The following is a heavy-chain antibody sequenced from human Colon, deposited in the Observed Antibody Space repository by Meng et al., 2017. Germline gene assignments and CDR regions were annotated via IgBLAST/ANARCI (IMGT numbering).Heavy chain of an antibody. CDR2: TYYRSKWYN. V-gene: IGHV6-1*01. J-gene: IGHJ5*02. CDR1: GDSVSSNSAA. Sequence: SKTLSLTCAISGDSVSSNSAAWNWIRQSPSRGLEWLGRTYYRSKWYNDYAVSVKSRITINPDTSKNQFSLQLNSVTPEDTAVYYCARDWGRGLCSSTSYHPGYNWFDPWGQGTLVTVSS. CDR3: ARDWGRGLCSSTSYHPGYNWFDP. D-gene: IGHD2-2*01.